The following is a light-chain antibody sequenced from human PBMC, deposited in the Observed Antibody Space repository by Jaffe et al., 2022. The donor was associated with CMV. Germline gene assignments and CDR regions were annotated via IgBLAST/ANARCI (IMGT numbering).Light chain of an antibody. CDR1: SSDVGSYNL. J-gene: IGLJ1*01. V-gene: IGLV2-23*02. CDR3: CSYAGGTPPYV. CDR2: EVN. Sequence: QSALTQPASVSGSPGQSITISCTGTSSDVGSYNLVSWYQQHPGTAPKLMLYEVNERPSGVSIRFSGSKSGNTASLTISGLQPEDEADYYCCSYAGGTPPYVFGTGTKVTVL.